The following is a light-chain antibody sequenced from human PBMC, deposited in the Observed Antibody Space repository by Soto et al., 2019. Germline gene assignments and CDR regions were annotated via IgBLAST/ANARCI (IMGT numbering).Light chain of an antibody. Sequence: QSALTQPASVSGSPGQSITISCTGTSSDVGGYNYVSWYQQHPGTAPKLMIYEVSNRPSGVSNRFSGSKSGNTASLTISGLQAEDEADYYWSSYTSSSTYVFGAGTKLTVL. CDR3: SSYTSSSTYV. CDR2: EVS. J-gene: IGLJ1*01. V-gene: IGLV2-14*01. CDR1: SSDVGGYNY.